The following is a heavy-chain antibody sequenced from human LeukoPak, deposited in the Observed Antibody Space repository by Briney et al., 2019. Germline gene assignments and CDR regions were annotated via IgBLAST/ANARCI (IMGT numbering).Heavy chain of an antibody. CDR1: GYTFTSYY. CDR3: AREPGHSTCYLDF. CDR2: INPSGGST. J-gene: IGHJ4*02. Sequence: ASVKVSCKASGYTFTSYYLHWVRQAPGQGLEWVGFINPSGGSTTYAKNLRGRVIMTRDTSTSTVFMELSSLRSEDTAMYYCAREPGHSTCYLDFWGQGTLVTVSS. D-gene: IGHD1-14*01. V-gene: IGHV1-46*04.